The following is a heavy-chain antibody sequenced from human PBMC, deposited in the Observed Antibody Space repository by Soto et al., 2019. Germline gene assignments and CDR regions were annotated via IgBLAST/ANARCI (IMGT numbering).Heavy chain of an antibody. CDR2: ISSSSSYT. J-gene: IGHJ6*02. V-gene: IGHV3-11*06. Sequence: QVQLVESGGGLVKPGGSLRLSCAASGFTFSDYYMSWIRQAQGKGLEWVSYISSSSSYTYYADSVKGRFTISRDNAKNSLYLQMNSLRAEDTAVYYCARRTYYYDMDVWGQGTTVTVSS. CDR3: ARRTYYYDMDV. CDR1: GFTFSDYY.